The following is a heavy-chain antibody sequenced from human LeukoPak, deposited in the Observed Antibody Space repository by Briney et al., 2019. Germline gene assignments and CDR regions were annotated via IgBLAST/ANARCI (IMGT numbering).Heavy chain of an antibody. V-gene: IGHV3-53*01. CDR3: ARGTVAGPLYFDY. D-gene: IGHD6-19*01. CDR1: GFTVSSNY. J-gene: IGHJ4*02. CDR2: IYSGGST. Sequence: GGSLRLSCAASGFTVSSNYMSWVRQAPGKGLEWVSVIYSGGSTYYADSVKGRFTISRDNSKNTLYLQMNSLRAEDTAVYYCARGTVAGPLYFDYWGQGTLVTVSS.